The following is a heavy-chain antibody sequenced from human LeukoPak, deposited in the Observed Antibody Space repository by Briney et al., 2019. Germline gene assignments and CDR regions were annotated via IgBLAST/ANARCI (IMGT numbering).Heavy chain of an antibody. J-gene: IGHJ4*02. CDR2: ISGSGGST. Sequence: PGGSLRLSCAASRFTFISYAMSWVRQAPGKGLDGVSPISGSGGSTYYADSVRGGLTISRDNTKNTMYMKMNSLRVEDTAVYYCAAGQWIQLWFGDYCGEGTIVIVSS. D-gene: IGHD5-18*01. CDR3: AAGQWIQLWFGDY. V-gene: IGHV3-23*01. CDR1: RFTFISYA.